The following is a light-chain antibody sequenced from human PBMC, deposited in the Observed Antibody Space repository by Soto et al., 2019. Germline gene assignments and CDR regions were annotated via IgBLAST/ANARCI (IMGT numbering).Light chain of an antibody. J-gene: IGKJ2*01. CDR2: DAS. Sequence: EIVLTQSPATLSLSPGERATLSCRASQSVSSYLAWYQQKPGQAPRLLIYDASNRATGIPARFSGSGSGTDFTLTISSLEPEDLAVYYCQQRSNWPPYNFGQGTKLEIK. V-gene: IGKV3-11*01. CDR3: QQRSNWPPYN. CDR1: QSVSSY.